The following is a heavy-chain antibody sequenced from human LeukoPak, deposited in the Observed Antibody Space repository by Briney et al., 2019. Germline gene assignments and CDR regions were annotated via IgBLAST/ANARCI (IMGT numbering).Heavy chain of an antibody. CDR1: GGSFSGYY. V-gene: IGHV4-34*01. D-gene: IGHD1-26*01. CDR2: INHSGST. J-gene: IGHJ4*02. Sequence: PSETLSLTCAVYGGSFSGYYWSWIRQPPGKGLEWIGEINHSGSTYYNPSLKSRVTISVDTSKNQFSLKLSSVTAADTAVYYCARGSGSYRPFDYWGQGTLVTVSS. CDR3: ARGSGSYRPFDY.